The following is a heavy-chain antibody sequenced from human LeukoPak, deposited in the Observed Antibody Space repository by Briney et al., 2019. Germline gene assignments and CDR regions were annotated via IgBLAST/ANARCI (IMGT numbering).Heavy chain of an antibody. CDR3: ARLDYYDSSGLSGWFDP. V-gene: IGHV4-59*01. D-gene: IGHD3-22*01. CDR1: GGSISSYY. CDR2: IYYSGST. Sequence: SETLSLTCTVSGGSISSYYWSWIRQPPGKGLEWIGYIYYSGSTNYNPSLKSRVTISVDTSKNQFSLKLSSVTAADTAVYYCARLDYYDSSGLSGWFDPWGQGTLVTVSS. J-gene: IGHJ5*02.